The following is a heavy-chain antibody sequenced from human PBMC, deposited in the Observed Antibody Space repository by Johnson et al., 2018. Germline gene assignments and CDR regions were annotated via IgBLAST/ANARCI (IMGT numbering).Heavy chain of an antibody. V-gene: IGHV3-30*18. J-gene: IGHJ6*03. CDR2: ISYDGSNK. CDR3: AKVLSYYGSGLHYYYMDV. CDR1: GFTFSSYG. D-gene: IGHD3-10*01. Sequence: QVQLVQSGGGVVQPGRSLRLSCAASGFTFSSYGMHWVRQAPGKGLEWVAVISYDGSNKYYADSVKGRFTISRDNSKNTLYLQMNSLRAEDTAVYYCAKVLSYYGSGLHYYYMDVWGKGTTVTVSS.